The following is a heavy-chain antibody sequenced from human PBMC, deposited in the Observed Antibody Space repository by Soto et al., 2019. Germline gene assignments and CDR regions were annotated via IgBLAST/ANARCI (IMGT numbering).Heavy chain of an antibody. V-gene: IGHV3-23*01. Sequence: GGSLRLSCAASGFTFSSYAMSWVRQAPGKGLEWVSAISGSGGSTYYADSVKGRFTISRDNSKNTLYLQMNSLRAEDTAVYYCAKVGLYCSGGSCYSRSGTETKYDYWGQGTLVTVSS. CDR3: AKVGLYCSGGSCYSRSGTETKYDY. J-gene: IGHJ4*02. D-gene: IGHD2-15*01. CDR1: GFTFSSYA. CDR2: ISGSGGST.